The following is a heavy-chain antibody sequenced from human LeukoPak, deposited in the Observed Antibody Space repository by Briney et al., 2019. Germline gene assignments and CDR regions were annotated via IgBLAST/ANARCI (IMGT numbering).Heavy chain of an antibody. CDR3: ARDQSPWAGFDP. J-gene: IGHJ5*02. D-gene: IGHD3-16*01. Sequence: GGTLRLSCAASEFTFSDYYMSWIRQAPGKGLEWFSYISSSGSTIYYADSVKGRFTISRDNAKNSLYLQMNSVRAEDTAVYYCARDQSPWAGFDPWGQGTLVTVSS. V-gene: IGHV3-11*01. CDR1: EFTFSDYY. CDR2: ISSSGSTI.